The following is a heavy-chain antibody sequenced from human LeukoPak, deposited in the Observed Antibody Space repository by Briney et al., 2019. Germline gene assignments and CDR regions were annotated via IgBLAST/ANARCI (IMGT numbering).Heavy chain of an antibody. CDR1: GGSISSGGDS. J-gene: IGHJ5*02. Sequence: SETLSLTCAVSGGSISSGGDSWSWIRQPPGKGPEWIGYFYYSGSTYYNPSLKSRVTISVDKSKNQFSLKLSSVTAADTAVYYCARALTGTVSWFDPWGQGTLVTVSS. CDR3: ARALTGTVSWFDP. CDR2: FYYSGST. D-gene: IGHD1-20*01. V-gene: IGHV4-30-4*07.